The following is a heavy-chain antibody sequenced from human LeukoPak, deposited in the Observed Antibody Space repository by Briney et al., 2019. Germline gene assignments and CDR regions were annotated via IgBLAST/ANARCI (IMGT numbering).Heavy chain of an antibody. D-gene: IGHD2-21*01. CDR3: AKVDGEGIVVAPEDY. CDR2: IYSGGST. J-gene: IGHJ4*02. Sequence: GGSLRLSCAASGFTVSSNYMSWVRQAPGKGLEWVSVIYSGGSTYYADSVKGRFTISRHNSKNTLYLQMNSLRAEDTAVYYCAKVDGEGIVVAPEDYWGQGTLVTVSS. CDR1: GFTVSSNY. V-gene: IGHV3-53*04.